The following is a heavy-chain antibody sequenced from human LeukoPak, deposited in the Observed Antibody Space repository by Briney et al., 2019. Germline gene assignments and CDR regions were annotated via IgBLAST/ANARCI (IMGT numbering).Heavy chain of an antibody. J-gene: IGHJ3*02. V-gene: IGHV1-69*13. CDR2: IIPIFGTA. D-gene: IGHD6-19*01. CDR1: GGTFSSYA. CDR3: ARESSGWSGGAFDI. Sequence: SVNVSCKASGGTFSSYAISWVRQAPGQGLEWMGGIIPIFGTANYAQKFQGRVTITADESTSTAYMELSSLRSEDTAVYYCARESSGWSGGAFDIWGQGTMVTVSS.